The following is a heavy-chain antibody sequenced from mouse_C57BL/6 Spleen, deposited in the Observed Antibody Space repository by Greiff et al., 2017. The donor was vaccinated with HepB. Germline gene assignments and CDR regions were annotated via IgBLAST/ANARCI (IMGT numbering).Heavy chain of an antibody. J-gene: IGHJ2*01. D-gene: IGHD2-4*01. V-gene: IGHV5-6*01. CDR2: ISSGSSYT. Sequence: EVQGVESGGDLVKPGGSLKLSCAASGFTFSSYGMSWVRQTPDKRLEWVATISSGSSYTYYPDSVKGRFTISRDNAKNTLYLQMSSLKSEDTAMYYCARQSRYDYAYCFDYWGQGTTLTVSS. CDR1: GFTFSSYG. CDR3: ARQSRYDYAYCFDY.